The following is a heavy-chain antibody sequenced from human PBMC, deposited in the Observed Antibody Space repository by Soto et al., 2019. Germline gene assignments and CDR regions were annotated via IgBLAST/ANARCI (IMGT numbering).Heavy chain of an antibody. Sequence: SETLSLTCSVSGVSISSGADYWSWIRQRPGKGLEWIGSIYSSGSSSYNPALKSRLTISLGTSKNQFPLKLTSVTAADTAVYYCARFAYRSGWNFDYWGRGTLVTVSS. CDR3: ARFAYRSGWNFDY. V-gene: IGHV4-31*03. D-gene: IGHD6-19*01. J-gene: IGHJ4*02. CDR2: IYSSGSS. CDR1: GVSISSGADY.